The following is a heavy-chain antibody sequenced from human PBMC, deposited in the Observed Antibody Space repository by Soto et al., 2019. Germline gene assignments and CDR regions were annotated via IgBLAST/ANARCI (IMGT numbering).Heavy chain of an antibody. J-gene: IGHJ4*02. CDR2: ISSSSSYI. CDR1: GFTFSSYS. Sequence: GGSLRLSCAASGFTFSSYSMNWVRQAPGKGLEWVSSISSSSSYIYYADSVKGRFTISRDNAKNSLYLQMNSLRAEDTAVYYCARAKAAAGPFDYWGQGTLVTVSS. V-gene: IGHV3-21*01. CDR3: ARAKAAAGPFDY. D-gene: IGHD6-13*01.